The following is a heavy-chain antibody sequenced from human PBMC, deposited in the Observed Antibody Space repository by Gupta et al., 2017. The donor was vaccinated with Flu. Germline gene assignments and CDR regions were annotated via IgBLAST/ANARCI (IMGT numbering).Heavy chain of an antibody. CDR3: ASLDYYDSSGHAAFDI. CDR1: YA. D-gene: IGHD3-22*01. CDR2: IIPIFGTA. V-gene: IGHV1-69*01. Sequence: YAISWVRQAPGQGLEWMGGIIPIFGTANYAQKFQGRVTITADESTSTAYMELSSLRSEDTAVYYCASLDYYDSSGHAAFDIWGQGTMVTVSS. J-gene: IGHJ3*02.